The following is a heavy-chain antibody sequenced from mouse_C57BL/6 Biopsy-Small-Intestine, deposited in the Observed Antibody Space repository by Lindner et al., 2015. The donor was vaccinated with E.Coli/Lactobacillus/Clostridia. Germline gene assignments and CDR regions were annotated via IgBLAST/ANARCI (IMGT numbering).Heavy chain of an antibody. D-gene: IGHD1-1*01. J-gene: IGHJ1*03. Sequence: VQLQESGGGLVKPGGSLKLSCAASGFTFSDYGMHWIRQAPKKGLEWVAYISSDSSIIYYADTVKGRFTISRDNAKNTLFLQMTSLKSEDAAMYYCFYYSGCSSYWYFDVWGTGTTVTVSS. CDR1: GFTFSDYG. CDR3: FYYSGCSSYWYFDV. CDR2: ISSDSSII. V-gene: IGHV5-17*01.